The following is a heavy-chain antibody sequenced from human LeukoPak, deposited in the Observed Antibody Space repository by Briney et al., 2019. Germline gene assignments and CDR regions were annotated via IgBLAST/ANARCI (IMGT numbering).Heavy chain of an antibody. CDR3: TKEGGPMAVTTERYSFDQ. D-gene: IGHD4-17*01. V-gene: IGHV3-30*18. J-gene: IGHJ4*02. CDR1: GFTFSNYG. CDR2: VSNGGRVK. Sequence: GGSLRLSCAASGFTFSNYGMHWVRQAPGKGLEGVAVVSNGGRVKYYADSVKGRFTISRDNSKHTLSLQMNSLRAEDTAVYYCTKEGGPMAVTTERYSFDQWGQGTLVTVSS.